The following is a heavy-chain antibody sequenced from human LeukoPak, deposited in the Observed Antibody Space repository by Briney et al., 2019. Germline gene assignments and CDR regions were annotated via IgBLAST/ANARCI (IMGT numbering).Heavy chain of an antibody. CDR2: TSHDGSS. CDR1: GYSIGRSYL. D-gene: IGHD7-27*01. CDR3: VRGELGDFDN. V-gene: IGHV4-38-2*02. Sequence: PSETLSLTGTVSGYSIGRSYLGGWVRQPPGKAPEWIGSTSHDGSSYQNPSLQSRVSISMDTSKNQFSLRMTSLTAADTAVYYCVRGELGDFDNWGQGILVAHSS. J-gene: IGHJ4*02.